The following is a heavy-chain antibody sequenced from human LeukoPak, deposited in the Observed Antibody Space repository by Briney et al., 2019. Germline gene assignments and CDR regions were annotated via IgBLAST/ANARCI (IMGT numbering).Heavy chain of an antibody. V-gene: IGHV3-48*04. J-gene: IGHJ4*02. CDR3: ARDGEGSSGLFDY. CDR2: ISSSSSTI. Sequence: GGSLRLSCAASGFTFSSYSMNWVRQAPGKGLEWVSYISSSSSTIYYADSVKGRFTISRDNAKNSLYLQMNSLRAEDTAVYYCARDGEGSSGLFDYWGQGTPVTVSS. D-gene: IGHD1-26*01. CDR1: GFTFSSYS.